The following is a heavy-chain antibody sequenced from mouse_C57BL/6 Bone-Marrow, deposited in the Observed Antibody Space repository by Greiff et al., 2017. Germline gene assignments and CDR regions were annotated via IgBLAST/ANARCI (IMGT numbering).Heavy chain of an antibody. D-gene: IGHD1-1*01. V-gene: IGHV1-81*01. Sequence: VQLQQPGAELVRPGASVKLSCKASGYTFTSYGISWVKQRTGQGLEWIGEIYPRSGNTYYNEKFKGKATLTADKSSSTAYMELRSLTSEDSAVYFYAREGVTTVVFDYWDRGTTLTVSS. CDR2: IYPRSGNT. J-gene: IGHJ2*01. CDR3: AREGVTTVVFDY. CDR1: GYTFTSYG.